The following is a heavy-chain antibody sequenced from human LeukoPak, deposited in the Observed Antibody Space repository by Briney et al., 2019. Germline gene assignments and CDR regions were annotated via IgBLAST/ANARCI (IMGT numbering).Heavy chain of an antibody. V-gene: IGHV4-39*01. D-gene: IGHD3-22*01. CDR2: IYYSGST. Sequence: SETLSLTCTVSGGSISSSSYHWGWIRQPPGKGLEWIGSIYYSGSTYYNPSLKSRVTISVDTSKNQFSLKLSSVTAADTAVYYCASTNSSGYYKGYYYYMDVWGKGTTVTVSS. CDR3: ASTNSSGYYKGYYYYMDV. CDR1: GGSISSSSYH. J-gene: IGHJ6*03.